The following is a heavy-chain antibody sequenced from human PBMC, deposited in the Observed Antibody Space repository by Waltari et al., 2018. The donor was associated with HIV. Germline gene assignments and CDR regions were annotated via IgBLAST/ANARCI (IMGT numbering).Heavy chain of an antibody. Sequence: QVQLQESGPGLLKPSETLSLTCSVSGDSITIYYWAWIRQPPGKGLEWIGYIYSSGSASYSPSLQSRLTISVDTSKNQFSLKLTSVTAADTAVYYCARYGSGHRHFGYWGQGALVIVSS. CDR3: ARYGSGHRHFGY. J-gene: IGHJ4*02. V-gene: IGHV4-59*01. CDR2: IYSSGSA. CDR1: GDSITIYY. D-gene: IGHD3-10*01.